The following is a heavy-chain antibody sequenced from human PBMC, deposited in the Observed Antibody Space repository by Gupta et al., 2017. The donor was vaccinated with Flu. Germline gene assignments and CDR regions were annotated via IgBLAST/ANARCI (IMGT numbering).Heavy chain of an antibody. D-gene: IGHD5-12*01. Sequence: QAPGKGLEWVSAISGSGGSTYYADSVMGRFTISRDNSKNTLYLQMNSLRAEDTAVYYCAKRGGYDRGFGIDYWGQGTLVTVSS. CDR2: ISGSGGST. V-gene: IGHV3-23*01. CDR3: AKRGGYDRGFGIDY. J-gene: IGHJ4*02.